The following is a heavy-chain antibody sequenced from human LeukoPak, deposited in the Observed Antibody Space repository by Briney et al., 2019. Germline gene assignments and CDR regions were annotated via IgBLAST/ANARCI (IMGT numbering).Heavy chain of an antibody. Sequence: GGSLRLSCAASGFTFTTYWMYWVRQAPGKGLVWVSHINSDGSVTSYADSVKGRFTISRDNAKNTLYLQMNSLRAKDTAVYYCARDAVDTANAVWGQGTTVTVSS. CDR3: ARDAVDTANAV. CDR2: INSDGSVT. D-gene: IGHD5-18*01. J-gene: IGHJ6*02. CDR1: GFTFTTYW. V-gene: IGHV3-74*01.